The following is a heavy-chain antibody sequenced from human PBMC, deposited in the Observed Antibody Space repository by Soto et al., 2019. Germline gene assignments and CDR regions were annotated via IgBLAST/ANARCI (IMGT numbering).Heavy chain of an antibody. J-gene: IGHJ6*02. V-gene: IGHV1-69*01. CDR1: GGTFSSYA. CDR3: ARHAAYYYYYGMDV. CDR2: IIPIFGTA. D-gene: IGHD2-15*01. Sequence: QVQLVQSGAEVKKPGSSVKVSCKASGGTFSSYAISWVRQATGHGLECMGGIIPIFGTANYAQKFQGRVTITADESTSTAYMELSSLRSEDTAVYYCARHAAYYYYYGMDVWGQGTTVTVSS.